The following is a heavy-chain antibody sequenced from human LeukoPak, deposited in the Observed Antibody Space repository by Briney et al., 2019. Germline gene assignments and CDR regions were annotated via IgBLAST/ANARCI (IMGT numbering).Heavy chain of an antibody. V-gene: IGHV3-30*02. J-gene: IGHJ4*02. D-gene: IGHD6-19*01. Sequence: PGGSLRLSCAASGFTFSNYGIHWVRQAPGKGLEWVSFIRDDGSNEDYAGSVKGRFTISRDNSKNTVYLQMNSLRTEDTAVYYCAKSSEQLLVPSLCAYWGQGTLVTVSS. CDR3: AKSSEQLLVPSLCAY. CDR1: GFTFSNYG. CDR2: IRDDGSNE.